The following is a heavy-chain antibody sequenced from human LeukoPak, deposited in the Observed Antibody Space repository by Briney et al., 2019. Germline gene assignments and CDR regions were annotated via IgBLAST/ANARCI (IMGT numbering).Heavy chain of an antibody. CDR3: AGGGNQDY. CDR1: GGSISSYY. Sequence: SETLSLTCTVSGGSISSYYWSWIRQPPGKGLEWIGYIYYSGSTNYNPSLKSRVTISVDTSKNQFSLKLSSVTAADTAVYYCAGGGNQDYWGQGTLVTVSS. J-gene: IGHJ4*02. V-gene: IGHV4-59*01. CDR2: IYYSGST. D-gene: IGHD4-23*01.